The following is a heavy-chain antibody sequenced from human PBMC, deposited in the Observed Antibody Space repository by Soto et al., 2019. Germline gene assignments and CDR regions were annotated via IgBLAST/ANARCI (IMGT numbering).Heavy chain of an antibody. CDR1: GGYISSSSYY. V-gene: IGHV4-39*02. CDR2: IYYSGST. CDR3: ARDGYCGGDCYSKGDAFDI. Sequence: ETLSLTCTVSGGYISSSSYYWGWIRQPPGKGLEWIGSIYYSGSTYYNPSLKSRVTISVDTSKNQFSLKLSSVTAADTAVYYCARDGYCGGDCYSKGDAFDIWGQGTMVTVSS. J-gene: IGHJ3*02. D-gene: IGHD2-21*01.